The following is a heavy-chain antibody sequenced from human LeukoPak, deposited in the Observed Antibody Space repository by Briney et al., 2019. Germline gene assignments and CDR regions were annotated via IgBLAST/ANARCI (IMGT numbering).Heavy chain of an antibody. CDR2: ISYDGSNE. V-gene: IGHV3-30-3*01. D-gene: IGHD1-7*01. CDR1: AFTFSSYA. Sequence: GGSLRLSCAASAFTFSSYAMHWVRQAPGKGLEWVAVISYDGSNEYYADSVKGRFTISRDNAKNTLYLQMNSLRAEDTAVYYCARDNWNYDHYFDYWGQGTLVTVSS. J-gene: IGHJ4*02. CDR3: ARDNWNYDHYFDY.